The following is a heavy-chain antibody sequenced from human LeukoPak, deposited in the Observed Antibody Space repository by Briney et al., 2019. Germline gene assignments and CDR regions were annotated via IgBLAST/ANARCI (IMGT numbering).Heavy chain of an antibody. CDR2: IYYSGST. Sequence: SETLSLTCTVSGGSISSYYWSWIRQPPGKGLEWIGYIYYSGSTNYNPSLKSRVTISVDTSKNQFSLKLSSVTAADTAVYYCARQRRYCSGGSCYSAFDIWGQGTMVTVSS. V-gene: IGHV4-59*08. CDR3: ARQRRYCSGGSCYSAFDI. J-gene: IGHJ3*02. CDR1: GGSISSYY. D-gene: IGHD2-15*01.